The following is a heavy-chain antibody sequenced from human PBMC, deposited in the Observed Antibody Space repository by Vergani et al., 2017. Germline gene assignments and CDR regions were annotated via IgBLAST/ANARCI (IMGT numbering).Heavy chain of an antibody. CDR3: AKDGRDSGSYSDWYFDL. CDR2: INHSGST. CDR1: GGSFSGYY. D-gene: IGHD1-26*01. J-gene: IGHJ2*01. V-gene: IGHV4-34*01. Sequence: QVQLQQWGAGLLKPSETLSLTCAVYGGSFSGYYWSWIRQPPGKGLEWIGEINHSGSTNYNPSLKSRVTISVDTSKNQFSLKLSSVTAADTAVYYCAKDGRDSGSYSDWYFDLWGRGTLVTVSS.